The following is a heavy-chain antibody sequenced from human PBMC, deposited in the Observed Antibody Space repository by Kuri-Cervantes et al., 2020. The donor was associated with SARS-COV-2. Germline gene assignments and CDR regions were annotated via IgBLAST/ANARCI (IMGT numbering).Heavy chain of an antibody. V-gene: IGHV4-39*06. CDR1: GGSISSSSYY. CDR2: IYYSGST. D-gene: IGHD3-22*01. J-gene: IGHJ3*02. Sequence: SETLSLTCTVSGGSISSSSYYWGWIRQPPGKGLEWIWSIYYSGSTYYNPSLKSRVTISVDTSKNQFTLKLSSVTAADTAVYYCAGGVYYDSSGYYLGDAFDIWGQGTMVTVSS. CDR3: AGGVYYDSSGYYLGDAFDI.